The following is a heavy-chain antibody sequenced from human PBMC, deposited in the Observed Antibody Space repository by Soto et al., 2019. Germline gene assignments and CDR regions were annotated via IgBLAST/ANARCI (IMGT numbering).Heavy chain of an antibody. D-gene: IGHD6-19*01. Sequence: TSETLSLTCTVSGYCISSGSYWAWIRQPPGKGPEWIASIYHGGTTFYNPSLKCRITISIDTSNNLFSLKLTSVTAAHTAVYYCARVRVMVVAGSTFDYWGHGPLVTVSS. CDR1: GYCISSGSY. J-gene: IGHJ4*01. CDR3: ARVRVMVVAGSTFDY. V-gene: IGHV4-38-2*02. CDR2: IYHGGTT.